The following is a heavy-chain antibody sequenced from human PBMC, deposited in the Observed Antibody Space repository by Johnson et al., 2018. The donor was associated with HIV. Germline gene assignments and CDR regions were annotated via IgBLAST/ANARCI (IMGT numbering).Heavy chain of an antibody. D-gene: IGHD3-22*01. J-gene: IGHJ3*02. V-gene: IGHV3-66*03. Sequence: QLVESGGGLIQPGGSLRLSCAASGFTVSSNYMSWVRQAPGKGLEWVSVIYSGGSTYYADSVKGRFTISRDNSKNTLYLQMNSLRAEDTAVYYCAKDQGTMTHAFDIWGQGTMVTVSS. CDR2: IYSGGST. CDR1: GFTVSSNY. CDR3: AKDQGTMTHAFDI.